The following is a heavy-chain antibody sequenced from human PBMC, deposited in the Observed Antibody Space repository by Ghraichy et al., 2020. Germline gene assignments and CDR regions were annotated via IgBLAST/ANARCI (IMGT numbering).Heavy chain of an antibody. CDR1: GFSFSSYD. CDR2: IGTAGDT. V-gene: IGHV3-13*01. D-gene: IGHD3-10*01. CDR3: TRGGQRNRGQADGLDL. Sequence: GESLRLSCAASGFSFSSYDMHWVRQITGKGLEWVSGIGTAGDTNYAGSVKGRLTISRENATNFLYLQMNGLRAGDTAVYYCTRGGQRNRGQADGLDLWGQGTTVIVSS. J-gene: IGHJ6*02.